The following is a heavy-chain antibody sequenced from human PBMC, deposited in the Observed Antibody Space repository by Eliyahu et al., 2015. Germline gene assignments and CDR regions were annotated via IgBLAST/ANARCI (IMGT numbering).Heavy chain of an antibody. CDR3: ARAGDYGGNQGIFDS. CDR1: GFTVSNXY. Sequence: EVQLVESGGGLIQPGGSLRLSCVVSGFTVSNXYMSWVRQAPGKGLEWVSAIYSGGTTYYVDSVKGRFTISRDNSKNTLYLQMNSLRAEDTAVYYCARAGDYGGNQGIFDSWGLGTLVTVSS. J-gene: IGHJ4*02. V-gene: IGHV3-53*01. D-gene: IGHD4-23*01. CDR2: IYSGGTT.